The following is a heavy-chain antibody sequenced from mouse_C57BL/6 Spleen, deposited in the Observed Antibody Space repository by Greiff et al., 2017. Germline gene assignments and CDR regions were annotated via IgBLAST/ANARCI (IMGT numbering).Heavy chain of an antibody. CDR1: GFTFSDYY. D-gene: IGHD1-2*01. V-gene: IGHV5-16*01. CDR2: INYDGSST. CDR3: ARGLRLGY. J-gene: IGHJ2*01. Sequence: DVMLVESEGGLVQPGSSMKLSCTASGFTFSDYYMAWVRQVPEKGLEWVANINYDGSSTYYLDSLKSRFIISRDNAKNILYLQMSSLKSEDTATYYCARGLRLGYWGQGTTLTVSS.